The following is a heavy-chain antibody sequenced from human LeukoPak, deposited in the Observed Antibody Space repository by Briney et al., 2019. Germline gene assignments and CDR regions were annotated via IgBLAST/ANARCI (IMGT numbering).Heavy chain of an antibody. J-gene: IGHJ4*02. D-gene: IGHD5/OR15-5a*01. CDR3: AREGWFSVALDY. Sequence: GGSLRLSCAASGFTFSTYSMDWVRQAPGKGLEWVSSISTSSTYIYYADSVKGRFTISRDNARNSLYLQMNSLRAEDTAVYYCAREGWFSVALDYWGQGTLVTASS. CDR1: GFTFSTYS. CDR2: ISTSSTYI. V-gene: IGHV3-21*01.